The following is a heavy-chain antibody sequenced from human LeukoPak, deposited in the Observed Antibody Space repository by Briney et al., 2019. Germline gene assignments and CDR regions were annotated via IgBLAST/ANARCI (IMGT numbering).Heavy chain of an antibody. Sequence: GGSLRLSCAASGFTFKKYWMNWVRQVPGKGLECLANIKEDGSETYYADSVKGRFTISRDNAKNSLYLQMISLRAEDTAVYYCARDLHDILTGYEGTRGDYWGQGTLVTVSS. D-gene: IGHD3-9*01. J-gene: IGHJ4*02. CDR1: GFTFKKYW. CDR2: IKEDGSET. V-gene: IGHV3-7*01. CDR3: ARDLHDILTGYEGTRGDY.